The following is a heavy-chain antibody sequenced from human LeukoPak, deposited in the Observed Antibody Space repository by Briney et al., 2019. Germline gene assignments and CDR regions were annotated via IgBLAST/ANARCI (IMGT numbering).Heavy chain of an antibody. J-gene: IGHJ6*03. CDR2: ISGSGGST. D-gene: IGHD1-26*01. Sequence: GGSLRLSCAASGFTFSSYAMSWVRQAPGKGLEWVSAISGSGGSTYYADSVKGRFTISRDNSKNTLYLQMNSLRAEDTAVYYCAKGDGGSYYYYYMDVWGKGTTVTVSS. CDR1: GFTFSSYA. V-gene: IGHV3-23*01. CDR3: AKGDGGSYYYYYMDV.